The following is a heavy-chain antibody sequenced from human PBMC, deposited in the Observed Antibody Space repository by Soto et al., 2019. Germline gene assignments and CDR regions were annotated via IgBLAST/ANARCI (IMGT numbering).Heavy chain of an antibody. CDR3: ARDCYDFCSGYYRWFDP. Sequence: QVQLVESGGGVVQPGRSLRLSCAASGFTFSSYAMHWVRQAPGKGLEWVAHISYDGSNKYYAASVKGRFTISRDNSKNMLYLQINRLRAEDTAVYYCARDCYDFCSGYYRWFDPWGQGTLVTVSS. CDR2: ISYDGSNK. J-gene: IGHJ5*02. V-gene: IGHV3-30-3*01. D-gene: IGHD3-3*01. CDR1: GFTFSSYA.